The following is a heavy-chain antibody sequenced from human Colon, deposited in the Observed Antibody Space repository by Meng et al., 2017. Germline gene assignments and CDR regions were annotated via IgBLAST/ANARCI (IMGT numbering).Heavy chain of an antibody. CDR1: GFIFSDYY. CDR3: ANGYSPDY. CDR2: ISSSGSAI. V-gene: IGHV3-11*01. J-gene: IGHJ4*02. Sequence: GESLKISCAASGFIFSDYYMSWIRQAPGKGLEWVSHISSSGSAIYYADSVKGRFTISRDNSKNTLYLQMNSLRVEDTAVFYCANGYSPDYWGQGTLVPSPQ. D-gene: IGHD5-12*01.